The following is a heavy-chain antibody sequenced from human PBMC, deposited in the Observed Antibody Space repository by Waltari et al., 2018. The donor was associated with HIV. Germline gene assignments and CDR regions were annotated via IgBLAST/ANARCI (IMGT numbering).Heavy chain of an antibody. J-gene: IGHJ6*02. V-gene: IGHV3-23*01. CDR1: GCVVRRCV. CDR2: INGRGTST. Sequence: EVQVLESGGDLVQPGGYVRLACAGSGCVVRRCVVAWGRQAPGKWLEWVSSINGRGTSTYYADSVKGRFTISRDNSQSMVYLQMNSLKVEDTAVFYCVKVVVHAYYYNGLDVWGQGTTVTVSS. D-gene: IGHD2-2*01. CDR3: VKVVVHAYYYNGLDV.